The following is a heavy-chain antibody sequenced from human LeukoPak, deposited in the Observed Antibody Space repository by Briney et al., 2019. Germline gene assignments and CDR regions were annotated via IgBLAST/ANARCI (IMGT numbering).Heavy chain of an antibody. J-gene: IGHJ4*02. Sequence: ASVKVSCKTSGYTFTNYGINWVRQAPGQGLEWMGIIYPGDSDTRYSPSFQGQVTISADKSISTAYLQWSSLKASDTAMYYCARLAYCGGDCYSGFDYWGQGTLVTVSS. CDR3: ARLAYCGGDCYSGFDY. CDR1: GYTFTNYG. D-gene: IGHD2-21*02. CDR2: IYPGDSDT. V-gene: IGHV5-51*01.